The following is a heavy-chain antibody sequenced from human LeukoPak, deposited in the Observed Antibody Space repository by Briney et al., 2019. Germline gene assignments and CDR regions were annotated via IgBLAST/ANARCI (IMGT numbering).Heavy chain of an antibody. D-gene: IGHD1-26*01. CDR3: ARVPRYSGSYGAFDI. Sequence: ASVKVSCKASGYTFTSYYMHWVRQAPGQGLEWMGIINPSGGSPSYAQKFQGRVTMTRDTSTSTVYMELSSLRSEDTAVYYCARVPRYSGSYGAFDIWGQGTMVTXSS. CDR2: INPSGGSP. V-gene: IGHV1-46*01. CDR1: GYTFTSYY. J-gene: IGHJ3*02.